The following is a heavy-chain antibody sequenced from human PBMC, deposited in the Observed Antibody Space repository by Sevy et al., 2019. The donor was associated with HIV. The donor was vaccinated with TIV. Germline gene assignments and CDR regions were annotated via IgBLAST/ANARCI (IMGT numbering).Heavy chain of an antibody. D-gene: IGHD3-10*01. CDR1: GGIFRSNA. J-gene: IGHJ4*01. V-gene: IGHV1-69*13. CDR3: AGDKYYYVSGSFDY. Sequence: ASVKVSCKASGGIFRSNAISWVRQAPGQGLEWMGGIIAVFGTTNYAQKFQGRVTVSADESRSTAYMGLSSLRSEDTAVYYCAGDKYYYVSGSFDYWGQGTQVTVSS. CDR2: IIAVFGTT.